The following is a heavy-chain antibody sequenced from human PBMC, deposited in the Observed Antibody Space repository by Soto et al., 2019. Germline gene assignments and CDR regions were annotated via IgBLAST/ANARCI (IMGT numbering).Heavy chain of an antibody. V-gene: IGHV4-59*11. CDR1: AGSSSSHY. J-gene: IGHJ4*02. Sequence: QVQLQESGPGLVKPSETLSLTCTVSAGSSSSHYWSWIRQPPGKGLEWIGYIYYSGNTNYNPSLNSRVTITLAPSHNHFSLKLSSVTAADTAVYYCARAALWFGDFHYWGQGTLVTVSS. CDR3: ARAALWFGDFHY. D-gene: IGHD3-10*01. CDR2: IYYSGNT.